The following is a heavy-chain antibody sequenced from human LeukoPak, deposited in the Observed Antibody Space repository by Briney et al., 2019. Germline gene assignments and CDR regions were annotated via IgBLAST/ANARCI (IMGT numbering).Heavy chain of an antibody. V-gene: IGHV3-9*01. CDR2: ISWNSGSI. CDR3: AKGIAARPDYGMDV. D-gene: IGHD6-6*01. Sequence: PGGSLRLSCAASGFTFDDYAMPWVRQAPGKGLEWVSGISWNSGSIGYADSVKGRFTISRDNAKNSLYLQMNSLRAEDTALYYCAKGIAARPDYGMDVWGQGTTVTVSS. CDR1: GFTFDDYA. J-gene: IGHJ6*02.